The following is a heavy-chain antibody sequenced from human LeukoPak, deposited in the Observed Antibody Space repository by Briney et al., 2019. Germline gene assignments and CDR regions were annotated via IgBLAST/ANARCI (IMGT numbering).Heavy chain of an antibody. Sequence: PSETLSLTCAVYGGSFSGYYWSWIRQPPGKGLEWIGEINHSGSTNYNPSLKSRVTISVDTSKNQFSLKLSSVTAADTAVYYCARHSPVDPFDYWGQGTLVTVSS. CDR2: INHSGST. CDR1: GGSFSGYY. V-gene: IGHV4-34*01. D-gene: IGHD3/OR15-3a*01. J-gene: IGHJ4*02. CDR3: ARHSPVDPFDY.